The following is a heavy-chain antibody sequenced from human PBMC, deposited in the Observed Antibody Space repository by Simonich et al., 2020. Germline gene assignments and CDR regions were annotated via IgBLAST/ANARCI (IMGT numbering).Heavy chain of an antibody. V-gene: IGHV1-18*01. CDR2: IKAYNGNT. CDR3: ARASRGTWWYYYFDY. J-gene: IGHJ4*02. Sequence: QVQLVQSGAEVKKPGASVKVSCKASGYTFTSYGISWVRQAPGQGLEWMGWIKAYNGNTNNEQKLQGRVTMTTDTSTSTADMELRSLRSDDTAVYYCARASRGTWWYYYFDYWGQGTLVTVSS. D-gene: IGHD2-15*01. CDR1: GYTFTSYG.